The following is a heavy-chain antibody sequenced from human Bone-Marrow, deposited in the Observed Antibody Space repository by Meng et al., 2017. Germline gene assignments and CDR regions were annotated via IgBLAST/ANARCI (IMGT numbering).Heavy chain of an antibody. CDR3: ARAMKGVNYYDSSGYPLDY. Sequence: SVKVSCKASGGTFSSCTISWVRQAPGQGLEWRGRIIPILGIANYAKKFQGRVTITADKSTSTAYMELSSLRSEDTAVYYCARAMKGVNYYDSSGYPLDYWGQGTLVTVSS. J-gene: IGHJ4*02. CDR2: IIPILGIA. D-gene: IGHD3-22*01. CDR1: GGTFSSCT. V-gene: IGHV1-69*02.